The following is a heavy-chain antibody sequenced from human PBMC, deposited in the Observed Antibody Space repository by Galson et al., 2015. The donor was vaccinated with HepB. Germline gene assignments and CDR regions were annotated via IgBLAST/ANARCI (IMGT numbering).Heavy chain of an antibody. J-gene: IGHJ4*02. CDR1: GFTFRNYH. V-gene: IGHV3-48*01. Sequence: SLRLSCAASGFTFRNYHMNWVRQAPGKGLEWISYITASSTSIYYADSVKGRFTISRDNAKNSLYLQMDSLRAEDTALYYCARDKAMATDYFDYWGQGTLVTVSS. CDR2: ITASSTSI. CDR3: ARDKAMATDYFDY. D-gene: IGHD5-18*01.